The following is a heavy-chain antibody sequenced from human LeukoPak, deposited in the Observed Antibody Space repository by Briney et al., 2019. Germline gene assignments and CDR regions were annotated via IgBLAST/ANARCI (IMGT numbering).Heavy chain of an antibody. CDR1: GFTLCSYG. CDR3: APGRRATAVGFDY. D-gene: IGHD1-26*01. V-gene: IGHV3-23*01. J-gene: IGHJ4*02. Sequence: PGGSLRLSCAASGFTLCSYGMSWVRQAPGKGVEWVSAISGSGGITYYADAVKGRVTISRDNSKNTLDLQMNSCRAEDAAVYYVAPGRRATAVGFDYWGQGTLVTVSS. CDR2: ISGSGGIT.